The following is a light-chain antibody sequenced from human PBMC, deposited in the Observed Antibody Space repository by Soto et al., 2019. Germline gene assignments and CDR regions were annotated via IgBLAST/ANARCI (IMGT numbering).Light chain of an antibody. J-gene: IGKJ4*01. CDR3: QQRSDWPRT. CDR2: DAS. CDR1: QSVSSY. V-gene: IGKV3-11*01. Sequence: EIVLTQSQATLSLSPGERATISCRASQSVSSYLAWYQQKPGQAPRLLIYDASSRATGIPARFSGSGSGTDFTLTISSLEPEDFAVYYCQQRSDWPRTFGGGTKVEIK.